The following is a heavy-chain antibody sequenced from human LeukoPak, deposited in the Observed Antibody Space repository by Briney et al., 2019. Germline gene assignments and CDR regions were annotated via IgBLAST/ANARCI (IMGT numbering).Heavy chain of an antibody. J-gene: IGHJ4*02. Sequence: SETLSLTCTVSGGSISSSSYYWGWIRQPPGKGLEWIGSIYYSGSTYYNPSLKSRVTISVDTSKNQFSLKLSSVTAADTAVYYCARLGNCTNGVCYTGPVGYWGQGTLVIVSP. V-gene: IGHV4-39*01. D-gene: IGHD2-8*01. CDR2: IYYSGST. CDR3: ARLGNCTNGVCYTGPVGY. CDR1: GGSISSSSYY.